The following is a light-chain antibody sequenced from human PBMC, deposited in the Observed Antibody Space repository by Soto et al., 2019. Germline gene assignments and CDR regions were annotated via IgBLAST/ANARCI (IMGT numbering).Light chain of an antibody. CDR1: SIGSKS. CDR3: QVWASTAEFFV. J-gene: IGLJ1*01. V-gene: IGLV3-21*02. CDR2: DDS. Sequence: SYELTQSPSVSVAPGQTVSITCGGSSIGSKSVHWYQQKPGQAPVLVVYDDSDRRSGIPERFSGSNSGNTATLTITRVEAGDEADYHCQVWASTAEFFVFGSGTKVTVL.